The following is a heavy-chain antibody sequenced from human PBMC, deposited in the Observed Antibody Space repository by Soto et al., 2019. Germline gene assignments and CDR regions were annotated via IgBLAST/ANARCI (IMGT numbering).Heavy chain of an antibody. Sequence: GGSLRLSFAASGFTFSSYCMHWVRQAPGKGLEWVAVIWFDGSNKFYADSVKGRFTISRDNSKNTVSLQMNSLRDEDSAAYYCATTGPYWGQGTLVTVSS. V-gene: IGHV3-33*01. CDR3: ATTGPY. CDR2: IWFDGSNK. CDR1: GFTFSSYC. J-gene: IGHJ4*02.